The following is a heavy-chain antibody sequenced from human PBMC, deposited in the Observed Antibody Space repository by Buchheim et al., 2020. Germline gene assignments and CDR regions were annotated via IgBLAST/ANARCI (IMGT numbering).Heavy chain of an antibody. J-gene: IGHJ6*02. D-gene: IGHD2-2*01. CDR1: GFTFSSYS. Sequence: EVQLVESGGGLVKPGGSLRLSCAASGFTFSSYSMNWVRQAPGKGLEWVSSISSSSSYIYYADSVKGRFTIPRDNAKNSPYPQMKSLRAEDTAVYYCARELGYCSSTSCLHYYYGMDVWGQGTT. V-gene: IGHV3-21*01. CDR2: ISSSSSYI. CDR3: ARELGYCSSTSCLHYYYGMDV.